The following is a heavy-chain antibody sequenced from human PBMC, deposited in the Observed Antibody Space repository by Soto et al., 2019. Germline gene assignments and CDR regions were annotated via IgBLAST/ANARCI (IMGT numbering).Heavy chain of an antibody. Sequence: SETLSLTCAVDGGSISGYCWSWIRQPPGKGLEWIGEINHSGSTNYNPSLKSRVTISVDTSKNQFSLKLSSVTAADTAVYYCARMAIAVFSLVLDAFDIWGQGTMVTVSS. V-gene: IGHV4-34*01. CDR1: GGSISGYC. D-gene: IGHD6-19*01. CDR3: ARMAIAVFSLVLDAFDI. J-gene: IGHJ3*02. CDR2: INHSGST.